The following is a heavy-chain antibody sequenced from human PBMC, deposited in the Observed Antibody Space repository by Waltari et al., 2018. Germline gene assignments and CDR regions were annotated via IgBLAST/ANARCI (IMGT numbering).Heavy chain of an antibody. CDR2: IIPIFGTS. V-gene: IGHV1-69*08. CDR1: GGTFSSYA. D-gene: IGHD6-6*01. Sequence: QVQLVQSGAEVKKPGSSVKVSCKASGGTFSSYAISWVRQAPGQGLEWMGRIIPIFGTSNYAQKCQGRVTITAYKSTSTAYMELSSLRSEDTAVYYCARGLYSSSSDWAFDIWVQGTMVTVSS. J-gene: IGHJ3*02. CDR3: ARGLYSSSSDWAFDI.